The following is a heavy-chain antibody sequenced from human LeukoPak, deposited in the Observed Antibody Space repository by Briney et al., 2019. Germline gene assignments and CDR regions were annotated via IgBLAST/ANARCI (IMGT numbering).Heavy chain of an antibody. CDR1: GFTVISNL. V-gene: IGHV3-53*01. Sequence: GGSLRLSCAASGFTVISNLMTWVRQSPGRGLEWLSSIYSGGATYYADSVKGRFTISRDHSNNSVSLQMTNLRVEDTAIYYCASPMTFMVRGLRGIDGFNVWGLGTMVTVSS. CDR2: IYSGGAT. CDR3: ASPMTFMVRGLRGIDGFNV. J-gene: IGHJ3*01. D-gene: IGHD3-10*01.